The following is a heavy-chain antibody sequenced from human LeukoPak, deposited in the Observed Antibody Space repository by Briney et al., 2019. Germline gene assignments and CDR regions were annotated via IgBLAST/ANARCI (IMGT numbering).Heavy chain of an antibody. Sequence: SETLSLTCAVSGGSISSGGYSWSWLRQPPGKGLEWIGYIYYSGSTYYNPSLKSRVTISVDTSKNQFSLKLSSVTAADTAVYYCARHLRLGELSYAFDIWGQGTMVTVSS. J-gene: IGHJ3*02. CDR1: GGSISSGGYS. D-gene: IGHD3-16*02. V-gene: IGHV4-30-4*07. CDR2: IYYSGST. CDR3: ARHLRLGELSYAFDI.